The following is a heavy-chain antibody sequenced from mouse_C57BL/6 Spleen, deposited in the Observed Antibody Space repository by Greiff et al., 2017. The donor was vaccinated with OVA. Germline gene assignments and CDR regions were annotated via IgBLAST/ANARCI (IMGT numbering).Heavy chain of an antibody. CDR2: IYPRSGNT. Sequence: QVQLQQSGAELARPGASVKLSCKASGYTFTSYGISWVKQRTGQGLEWIGEIYPRSGNTYYNEKFKGKATLTADKSSSTAYMELRSLTSEDSAVYFCARLDYGSGTYWGQGTLVTVSA. CDR1: GYTFTSYG. J-gene: IGHJ3*01. V-gene: IGHV1-81*01. D-gene: IGHD1-1*01. CDR3: ARLDYGSGTY.